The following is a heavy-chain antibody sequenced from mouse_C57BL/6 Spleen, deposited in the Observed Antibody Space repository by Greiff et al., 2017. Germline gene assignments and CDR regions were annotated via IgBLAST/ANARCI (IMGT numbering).Heavy chain of an antibody. CDR3: ARGLDGSSTHWYFDV. Sequence: QVQLKQPGAELVKPGASVKLSCKASGYTFTSYWMHWVKQRPGQGLEWIGMIHPNSGSTNYNEKFKSKATLTVDKSSSTAYMQLSSLTSEDSAVYYCARGLDGSSTHWYFDVWGTGTTVTVSS. J-gene: IGHJ1*03. CDR1: GYTFTSYW. D-gene: IGHD1-1*01. CDR2: IHPNSGST. V-gene: IGHV1-64*01.